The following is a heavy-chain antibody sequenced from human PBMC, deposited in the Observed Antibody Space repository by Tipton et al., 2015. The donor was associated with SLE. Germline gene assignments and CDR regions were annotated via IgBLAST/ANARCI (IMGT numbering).Heavy chain of an antibody. Sequence: TLSLTCAVSGDSIRSHYWSWIRQPPGKGLEWIGSIYHSGSTYYNPSLKSRVTISVDTSKNQFSLKLSSVTAADTAVYYCARDLRYFDWLSKGADAFDIWGQGTMITVSS. J-gene: IGHJ3*02. CDR3: ARDLRYFDWLSKGADAFDI. CDR2: IYHSGST. V-gene: IGHV4-38-2*02. D-gene: IGHD3-9*01. CDR1: GDSIRSHY.